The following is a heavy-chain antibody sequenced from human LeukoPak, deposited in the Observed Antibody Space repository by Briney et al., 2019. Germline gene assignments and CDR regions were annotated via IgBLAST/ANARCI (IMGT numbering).Heavy chain of an antibody. CDR1: GFTFGSYE. CDR3: AELGITMIGGV. V-gene: IGHV3-48*03. CDR2: ISSRGSTI. J-gene: IGHJ6*04. D-gene: IGHD3-10*02. Sequence: PGGALRLSCAASGFTFGSYEMNWVRQGPGKGLEWVSYISSRGSTIYYADAVKGRFTISRDNAKNSLYLQMNSLRAEDKAVYYCAELGITMIGGVWGKGTTVTISS.